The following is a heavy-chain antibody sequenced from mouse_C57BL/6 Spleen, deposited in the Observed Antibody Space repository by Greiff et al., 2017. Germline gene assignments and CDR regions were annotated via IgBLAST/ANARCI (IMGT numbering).Heavy chain of an antibody. CDR3: TRRSSNADFDY. Sequence: QVQLKQSGAELVRPGASVTLSCKASGYTFTDYEMHWVKQTPVHGLEWIGAIDPETGGTAYNQKFKGKAILTADKSSSTASMELRSLTSEDSAVYYCTRRSSNADFDYWGQGTTLTVSS. CDR1: GYTFTDYE. CDR2: IDPETGGT. V-gene: IGHV1-15*01. D-gene: IGHD2-5*01. J-gene: IGHJ2*01.